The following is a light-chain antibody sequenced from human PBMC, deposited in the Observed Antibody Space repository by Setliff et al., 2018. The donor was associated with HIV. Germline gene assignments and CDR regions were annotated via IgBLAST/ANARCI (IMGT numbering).Light chain of an antibody. Sequence: LTQPASVSGSPGQSITISCTGTSSDVGGYNYVSWYQQHPGKAPKLMISEVSNRPSGVSNRFSGSKSGNTASLTISGLQAEDEADYYCSSYTSNSPYVFGTGTKVTVL. CDR2: EVS. V-gene: IGLV2-14*01. CDR1: SSDVGGYNY. J-gene: IGLJ1*01. CDR3: SSYTSNSPYV.